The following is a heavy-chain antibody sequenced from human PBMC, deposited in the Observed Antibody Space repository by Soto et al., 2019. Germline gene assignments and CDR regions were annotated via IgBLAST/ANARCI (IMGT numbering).Heavy chain of an antibody. CDR3: ARDRGGHDFWIGYPTGWFDP. J-gene: IGHJ5*02. CDR2: ISYDGSNQ. V-gene: IGHV3-30-3*01. Sequence: QVQLVESGGGVVQPGRSLRLSCAASGFTFSSYAMHWVRQAPGKGLEWVAVISYDGSNQYYADAVKGRFSISRDNSENTLFLQMNSLKPEDTAVYYCARDRGGHDFWIGYPTGWFDPWGQGTLVTVSS. D-gene: IGHD3-3*01. CDR1: GFTFSSYA.